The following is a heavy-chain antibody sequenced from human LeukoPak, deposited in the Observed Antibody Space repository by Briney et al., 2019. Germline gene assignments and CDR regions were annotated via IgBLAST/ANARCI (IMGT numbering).Heavy chain of an antibody. J-gene: IGHJ4*02. Sequence: PGGSLRLSCAASGFTFSSYWMHWVRQGLGKGLVWVSRINTEGSSTSYADSVKGRFTISRDNAKNTLYLQMNSLRAEDTAVYYCARDGYCSSTSCYPDYWGQGTLVTVSS. CDR1: GFTFSSYW. D-gene: IGHD2-2*01. V-gene: IGHV3-74*01. CDR3: ARDGYCSSTSCYPDY. CDR2: INTEGSST.